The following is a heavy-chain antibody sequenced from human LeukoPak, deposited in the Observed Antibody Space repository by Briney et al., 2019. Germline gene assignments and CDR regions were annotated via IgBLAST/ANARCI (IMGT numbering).Heavy chain of an antibody. V-gene: IGHV3-48*02. D-gene: IGHD3-16*01. J-gene: IGHJ5*02. Sequence: GGSLRLSCAASGFTFSSYSMNWVRPAPGKGLEWVSYITSSSNTMYYADSVTGRFTISRDNAKNSLYLQMNSLRDEDTAVYYCARDVLGTWGQGTLVTVSS. CDR1: GFTFSSYS. CDR2: ITSSSNTM. CDR3: ARDVLGT.